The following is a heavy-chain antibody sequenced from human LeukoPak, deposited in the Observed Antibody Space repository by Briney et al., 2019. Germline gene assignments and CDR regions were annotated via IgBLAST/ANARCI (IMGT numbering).Heavy chain of an antibody. CDR2: INYSGST. Sequence: GSLRLSCAASGFTVSSNYMNWARQPPGKGLEWIGSINYSGSTYYNPSLKSRVTISVDTSKNQFSLKLSSVTAADTAMYYCARRLIAVTGTGAWVFDYWGQGTLVTVSS. J-gene: IGHJ4*02. D-gene: IGHD6-19*01. V-gene: IGHV4-59*05. CDR3: ARRLIAVTGTGAWVFDY. CDR1: GFTVSSNY.